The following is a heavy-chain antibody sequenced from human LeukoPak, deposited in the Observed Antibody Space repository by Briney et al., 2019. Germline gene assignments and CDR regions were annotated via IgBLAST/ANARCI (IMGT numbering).Heavy chain of an antibody. D-gene: IGHD5-24*01. CDR3: ARTRMATINPLDY. V-gene: IGHV4-59*08. CDR2: IYHSGST. CDR1: GGSISSYN. J-gene: IGHJ4*02. Sequence: SETLSLTCTVSGGSISSYNWSWIRQPPGKGLEWIGSIYHSGSTYYNPSLKSRVTISVDTSKNQFSLKLSSVTAADTAVYYCARTRMATINPLDYWGQGTLVTVSS.